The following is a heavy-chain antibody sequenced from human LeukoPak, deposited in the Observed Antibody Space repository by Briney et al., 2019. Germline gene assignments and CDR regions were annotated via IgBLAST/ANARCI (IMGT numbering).Heavy chain of an antibody. Sequence: GGSLRLSCAASGFTFSSYGMHWVRQAPGKGLEWVALIRYDGSNKYYADSVKGRFTISRDNSKNTLYLQMNSLRAEDTAVYYCAKLQSSAGSGSYSGGNSRSLTFDYWGQGTLVTVSS. V-gene: IGHV3-30*02. D-gene: IGHD3-10*01. J-gene: IGHJ4*02. CDR1: GFTFSSYG. CDR2: IRYDGSNK. CDR3: AKLQSSAGSGSYSGGNSRSLTFDY.